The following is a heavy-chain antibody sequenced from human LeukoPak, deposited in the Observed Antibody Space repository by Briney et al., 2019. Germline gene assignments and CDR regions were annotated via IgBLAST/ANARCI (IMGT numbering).Heavy chain of an antibody. V-gene: IGHV4-59*01. D-gene: IGHD3-3*01. CDR1: GGSISSYY. Sequence: SETLSLTCTVSGGSISSYYWSWIRQPPGKGLEWIGYIYYSGVTNYNPSLKSRVTISVDTSKNQFSLKLNSVTAADTAVYYCARSGLNFGVVITQNWFDPWGQGTLVTVSS. CDR3: ARSGLNFGVVITQNWFDP. CDR2: IYYSGVT. J-gene: IGHJ5*02.